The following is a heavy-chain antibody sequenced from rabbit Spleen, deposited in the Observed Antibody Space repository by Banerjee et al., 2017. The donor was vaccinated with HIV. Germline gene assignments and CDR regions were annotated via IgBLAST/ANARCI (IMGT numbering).Heavy chain of an antibody. V-gene: IGHV1S40*01. D-gene: IGHD2-1*01. Sequence: QSLEESGGGLVKPGASLTLTCKASGFSLNSGYDMCWVRQAPGKGLEWIASIYAGSSDATYSATWAKGRFTISKTSSTTVTLQMTSLTAADTATYFCARGSATMTMVITGYYLSLWGPGTLVTVS. CDR2: IYAGSSDAT. J-gene: IGHJ4*01. CDR3: ARGSATMTMVITGYYLSL. CDR1: GFSLNSGYD.